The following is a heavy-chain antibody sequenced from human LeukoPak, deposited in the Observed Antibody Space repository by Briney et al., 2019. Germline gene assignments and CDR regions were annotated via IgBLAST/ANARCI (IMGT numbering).Heavy chain of an antibody. V-gene: IGHV4-59*01. CDR3: ARGGPVGSWFDP. D-gene: IGHD1-26*01. Sequence: SETLSLTCTVSVGSISSYYWSWIRRPPGKGLEWIGYIYYSGSTKYNPSLKSRVTISVDMSKNQFSLKLSSVTAADTAVYYCARGGPVGSWFDPWGQGTLVSVSS. J-gene: IGHJ5*02. CDR1: VGSISSYY. CDR2: IYYSGST.